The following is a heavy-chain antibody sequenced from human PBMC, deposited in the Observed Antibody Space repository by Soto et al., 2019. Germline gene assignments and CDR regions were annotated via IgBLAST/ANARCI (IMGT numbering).Heavy chain of an antibody. CDR1: NDSISSYS. J-gene: IGHJ4*02. V-gene: IGHV4-59*01. CDR2: ISHSGST. CDR3: ARCRSDWYFDH. D-gene: IGHD2-21*02. Sequence: SETLSLTCTVSNDSISSYSWGWIRQPPGKGLEWIGCISHSGSTNYNPSLNSRVTMSVDTSKSQLSLNLTSVTAADTAVYYCARCRSDWYFDHWAQGTLVTVSS.